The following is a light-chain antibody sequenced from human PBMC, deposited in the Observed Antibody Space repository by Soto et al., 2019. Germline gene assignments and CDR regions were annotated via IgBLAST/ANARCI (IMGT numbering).Light chain of an antibody. Sequence: QSALTQPRSVSGSPGQSVTISCTGTSSDVGGYNYVSWYQQHPGKAPKLMIYDVSKRPSGVPDRFSGSKSGNTASLTISGLQAEDEADYYCCSYAGSYTWGFGGGTKLTGL. V-gene: IGLV2-11*01. J-gene: IGLJ3*02. CDR1: SSDVGGYNY. CDR3: CSYAGSYTWG. CDR2: DVS.